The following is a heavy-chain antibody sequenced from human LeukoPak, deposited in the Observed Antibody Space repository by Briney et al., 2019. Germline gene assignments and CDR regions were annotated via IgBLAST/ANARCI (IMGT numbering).Heavy chain of an antibody. V-gene: IGHV1-2*02. J-gene: IGHJ4*02. D-gene: IGHD6-13*01. CDR1: GYSFIAYF. CDR3: ARDRYTSSWTAAFDF. Sequence: ASVKVSCKASGYSFIAYFIHWVRQAPAQGPEWMGWINPSNGGTKYAQNFQGRVTVTWDTSMSTAYMELISLRSDDTAVYYCARDRYTSSWTAAFDFWGQGTLVTVSS. CDR2: INPSNGGT.